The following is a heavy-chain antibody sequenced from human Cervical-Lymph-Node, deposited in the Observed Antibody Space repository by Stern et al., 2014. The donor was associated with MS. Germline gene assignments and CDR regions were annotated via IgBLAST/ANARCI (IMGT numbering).Heavy chain of an antibody. J-gene: IGHJ4*02. Sequence: QMQLVQSEAEVKKPGASLNVSCKASGYTFTGHYIHWVRQAPGQGLQWMGGTTSSTCFTFHPQNFQGRVTMTTDTSINTAFLELSGLTSNDTALYFCARDLADYRYYFDSWGQGTLVTVSS. CDR2: TTSSTCFT. D-gene: IGHD4/OR15-4a*01. CDR1: GYTFTGHY. V-gene: IGHV1-2*02. CDR3: ARDLADYRYYFDS.